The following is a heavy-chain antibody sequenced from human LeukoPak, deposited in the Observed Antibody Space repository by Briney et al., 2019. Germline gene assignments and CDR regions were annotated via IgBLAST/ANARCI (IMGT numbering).Heavy chain of an antibody. J-gene: IGHJ4*02. CDR1: RFTFSSYW. CDR2: IKQDGSEK. Sequence: AGGSLRLSCAASRFTFSSYWMSWVRQAPGKGLEWVANIKQDGSEKYYVDFVKGRFTISRDNAENSLYLQMNRLRAEDTAVYYCARDAPPYCSGGSCYSRYWGQGALVTVSS. D-gene: IGHD2-15*01. CDR3: ARDAPPYCSGGSCYSRY. V-gene: IGHV3-7*01.